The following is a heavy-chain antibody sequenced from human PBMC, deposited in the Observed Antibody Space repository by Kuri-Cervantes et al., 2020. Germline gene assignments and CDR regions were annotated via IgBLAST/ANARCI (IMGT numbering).Heavy chain of an antibody. V-gene: IGHV1-2*02. CDR2: INPNSGGT. CDR1: GYTFTGYY. Sequence: ASVKVSCKASGYTFTGYYMHWVRQAPGQGLEWMGWINPNSGGTNYAQKFQGRVTMTRDTSISTAYMELSRLRSEDTAVYYCASPYYYDSSGYWNSLDYWGQGTLVTVSS. J-gene: IGHJ4*02. CDR3: ASPYYYDSSGYWNSLDY. D-gene: IGHD3-22*01.